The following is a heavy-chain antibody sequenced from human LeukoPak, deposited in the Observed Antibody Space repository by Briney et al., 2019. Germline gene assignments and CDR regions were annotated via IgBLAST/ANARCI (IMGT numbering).Heavy chain of an antibody. CDR2: ISGSGGST. D-gene: IGHD3-3*01. V-gene: IGHV3-23*01. J-gene: IGHJ4*02. Sequence: PGGSLRLSCAASGFTFSSYAMSWVRQAPGKGLEWVSAISGSGGSTYYADSVKGRFTISRDNAKNSLYLQMNSLRAEDTAVYYCARDYYDFWSGYWFDYWGQGTLVTVSS. CDR3: ARDYYDFWSGYWFDY. CDR1: GFTFSSYA.